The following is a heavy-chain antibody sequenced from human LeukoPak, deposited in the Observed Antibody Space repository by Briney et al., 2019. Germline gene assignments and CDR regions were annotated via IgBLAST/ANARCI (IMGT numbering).Heavy chain of an antibody. D-gene: IGHD6-19*01. Sequence: ASVKVSCKASGYTFTSYGISWVRQAPGQGLEWMGWISAYNGNTNYAQKLQGRVTMTTDTSTSTAHMELRSLRSDDTAVYYCARDLWIAVPDADYWGQGTLVTVSS. CDR3: ARDLWIAVPDADY. CDR2: ISAYNGNT. V-gene: IGHV1-18*01. J-gene: IGHJ4*02. CDR1: GYTFTSYG.